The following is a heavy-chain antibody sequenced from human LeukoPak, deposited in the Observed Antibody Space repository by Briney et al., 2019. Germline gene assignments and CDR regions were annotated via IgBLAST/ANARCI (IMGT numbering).Heavy chain of an antibody. CDR2: INPSGGST. Sequence: GASVKVSCKXSGYTFTSDYMHWVRQAPGQGLEWMGIINPSGGSTSYAQKFQGRVTMTRDTSTSTVYMELSSLRSEDTAVYYCARDHSSGWYVSDYWGQGTLVTVSS. CDR1: GYTFTSDY. V-gene: IGHV1-46*01. J-gene: IGHJ4*02. D-gene: IGHD6-19*01. CDR3: ARDHSSGWYVSDY.